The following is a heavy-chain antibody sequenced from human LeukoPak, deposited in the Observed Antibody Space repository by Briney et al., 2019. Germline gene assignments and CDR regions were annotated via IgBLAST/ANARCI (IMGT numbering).Heavy chain of an antibody. CDR3: ARPYCGGGSCHDYFDY. D-gene: IGHD2-15*01. CDR1: GYTFTGYY. V-gene: IGHV1-2*06. J-gene: IGHJ4*02. Sequence: ASVKVSCNASGYTFTGYYMHWVRQAPGQGLEWMGRINPHTGGTNYAQKFQGRVTMTRDASISTAYMELSRLRSDDTAVYYCARPYCGGGSCHDYFDYWGQGTLVTVSS. CDR2: INPHTGGT.